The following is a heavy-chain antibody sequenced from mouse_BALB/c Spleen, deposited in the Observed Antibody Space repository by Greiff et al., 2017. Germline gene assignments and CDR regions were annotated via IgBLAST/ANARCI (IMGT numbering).Heavy chain of an antibody. V-gene: IGHV7-3*02. Sequence: EVKLVESGGGLVQPGGSLRLSCATSGFTFTDYYMSWVRQPPGKALEWLGFIRNKANGYTTEYSASVKGRFTISRDNSQSILYLQMNTLRAEDSATYSCARESGNFFDYWGQGTTLTVSS. CDR3: ARESGNFFDY. D-gene: IGHD2-1*01. CDR2: IRNKANGYTT. CDR1: GFTFTDYY. J-gene: IGHJ2*01.